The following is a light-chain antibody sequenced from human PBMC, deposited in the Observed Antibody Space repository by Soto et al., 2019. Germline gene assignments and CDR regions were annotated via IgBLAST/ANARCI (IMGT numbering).Light chain of an antibody. V-gene: IGLV2-14*03. Sequence: QSALTQPASVSGSPGQSITISCTGTNSDVGSYNYVSWHQQHPGKAPKLMIYNVYDRPSGISNRFSGSKSGNTASLTISGLQVEDEATYFCSSYTRSSALEVFGGGTKVTVL. CDR1: NSDVGSYNY. J-gene: IGLJ3*02. CDR3: SSYTRSSALEV. CDR2: NVY.